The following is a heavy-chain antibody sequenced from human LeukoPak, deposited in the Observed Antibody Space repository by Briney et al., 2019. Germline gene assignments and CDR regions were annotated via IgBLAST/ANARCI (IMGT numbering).Heavy chain of an antibody. V-gene: IGHV4-34*01. CDR3: ARASIVWDNAFDI. CDR1: GGSFSGYY. J-gene: IGHJ3*02. CDR2: INHSGST. D-gene: IGHD3-22*01. Sequence: PSETLSLTCAVYGGSFSGYYWSWIRQPPGKGLEWIGEINHSGSTNYNPSLKSRVTISVDTSKNQFSLKLSSVTAADTAVYYCARASIVWDNAFDIWGQGTLLTVSS.